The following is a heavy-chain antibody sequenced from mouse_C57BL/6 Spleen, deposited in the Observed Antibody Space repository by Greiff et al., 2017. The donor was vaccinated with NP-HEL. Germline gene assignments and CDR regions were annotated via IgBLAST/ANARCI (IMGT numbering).Heavy chain of an antibody. D-gene: IGHD1-1*01. CDR2: ISSGSSTI. V-gene: IGHV5-17*01. CDR3: ASQDYDYFDY. Sequence: EVKVVESGGGLVKPGGSLKLSCAASGFTFSDYGMHWVRQAPEKGLEWVAYISSGSSTIYYADTVKGRFTISRDNAKNTLFLQMTSLRSEDTAMYYCASQDYDYFDYWGQGTTLTVSS. J-gene: IGHJ2*01. CDR1: GFTFSDYG.